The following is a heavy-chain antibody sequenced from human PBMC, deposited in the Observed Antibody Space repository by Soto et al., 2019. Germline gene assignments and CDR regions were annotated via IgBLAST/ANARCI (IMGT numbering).Heavy chain of an antibody. CDR1: GYAFTTYC. V-gene: IGHV1-18*01. CDR3: ARGRYGDY. J-gene: IGHJ4*02. Sequence: QVHLVQSGAEVKKPGASVKVSCKVSGYAFTTYCITWVRQAPGQGLEWMGWIIAHNGNTNYAQKLQGRVTVSRDTSTSTAYMELRSLRSDDTAVYYCARGRYGDYWGQGALVTVSS. D-gene: IGHD1-1*01. CDR2: IIAHNGNT.